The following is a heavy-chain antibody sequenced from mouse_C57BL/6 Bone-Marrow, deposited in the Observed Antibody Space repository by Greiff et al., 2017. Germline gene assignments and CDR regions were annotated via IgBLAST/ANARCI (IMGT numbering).Heavy chain of an antibody. CDR3: TTKYYGNYCCAMDY. V-gene: IGHV14-4*01. CDR1: GFNIKDDY. D-gene: IGHD2-1*01. Sequence: VQLQQSGAELVRPGASVKLSCTASGFNIKDDYMHWVKQRPEQGLEWIGWIDPENGDTEYASKFQGKATITADTSSNTAYLQLSSLTSEDTAVYYGTTKYYGNYCCAMDYWGQGTSVTVSS. CDR2: IDPENGDT. J-gene: IGHJ4*01.